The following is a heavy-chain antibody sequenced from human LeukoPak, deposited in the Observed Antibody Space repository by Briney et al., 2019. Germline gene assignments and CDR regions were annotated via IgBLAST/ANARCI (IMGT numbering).Heavy chain of an antibody. CDR2: ITSEGSST. D-gene: IGHD6-13*01. CDR3: AKEGTARISTWYDY. J-gene: IGHJ4*02. CDR1: GFTFSSYW. V-gene: IGHV3-74*01. Sequence: GGSLRLSCAASGFTFSSYWMHWVRQVPGKGLVWVSRITSEGSSTSYADSVKGRFTISRDNAKNTLYLQMNSLRAEDTAVYHCAKEGTARISTWYDYWGQGTLVTVSS.